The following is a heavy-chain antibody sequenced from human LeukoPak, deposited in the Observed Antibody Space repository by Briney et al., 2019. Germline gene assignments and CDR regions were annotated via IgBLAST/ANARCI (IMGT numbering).Heavy chain of an antibody. J-gene: IGHJ6*02. D-gene: IGHD6-13*01. Sequence: GGSLRLSCAASGFPFSDYYMSWIRQAPGKGLEWVSYISSSGSTIYYADSVKGRFTISRDNAKNSLYLQMNSLRAEDTAVYYCSSWTGYYYYYGMDVRGQGTTVTVSS. V-gene: IGHV3-11*01. CDR3: SSWTGYYYYYGMDV. CDR1: GFPFSDYY. CDR2: ISSSGSTI.